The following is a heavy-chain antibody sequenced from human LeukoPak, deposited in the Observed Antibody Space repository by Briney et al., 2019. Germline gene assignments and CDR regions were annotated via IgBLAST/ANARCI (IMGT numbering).Heavy chain of an antibody. CDR2: ISSSGSTI. Sequence: GGSLRLSCAASGFTLSTYSMNWIRQAPGEGLEWVSYISSSGSTIFYADSVKGRFTISRDNAQNSVYLQMNSLTAEDTAVYYCARSRSGYFEDWGQGTLVTVSS. CDR1: GFTLSTYS. J-gene: IGHJ4*02. V-gene: IGHV3-48*04. D-gene: IGHD6-13*01. CDR3: ARSRSGYFED.